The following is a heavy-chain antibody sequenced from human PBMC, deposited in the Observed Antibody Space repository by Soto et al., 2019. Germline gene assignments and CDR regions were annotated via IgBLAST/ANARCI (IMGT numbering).Heavy chain of an antibody. Sequence: SETLSLTCTVSGDSISSASYFWGWIRQPPGKGLEWIGSVYFVGNSYYNPSLKSRVSISVDASKNQLSLRLSSMTAADTGVYYCGRFYGDYVHGVKRRYFDFWGQGTLVTVYS. CDR3: GRFYGDYVHGVKRRYFDF. D-gene: IGHD4-17*01. CDR1: GDSISSASYF. CDR2: VYFVGNS. J-gene: IGHJ4*02. V-gene: IGHV4-39*01.